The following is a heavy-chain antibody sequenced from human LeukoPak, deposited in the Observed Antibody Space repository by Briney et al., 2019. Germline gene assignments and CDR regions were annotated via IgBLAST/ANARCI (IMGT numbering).Heavy chain of an antibody. CDR3: ARHRGNYYDSSGYPLYYFDY. CDR1: GGSISSYY. CDR2: IYTSGST. Sequence: PSETLSLTCTVSGGSISSYYWSWIRQPAGKGLEWIGRIYTSGSTNYNPSLKSRVTMSVDTSKNQFSLKLSSVTAADTAVYYCARHRGNYYDSSGYPLYYFDYWGQGTLVTVSS. J-gene: IGHJ4*02. D-gene: IGHD3-22*01. V-gene: IGHV4-4*07.